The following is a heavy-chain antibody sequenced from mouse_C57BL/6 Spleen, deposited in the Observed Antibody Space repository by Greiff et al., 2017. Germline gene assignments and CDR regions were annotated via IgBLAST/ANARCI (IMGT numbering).Heavy chain of an antibody. CDR2: ISYSGST. V-gene: IGHV3-1*01. Sequence: EVQLQESGPGMVKPSQSLSLTCTVTGYSITSGYDWHWIRHFPGNKLEWMGYISYSGSTNYNPSLKSRISITHDTSKNHIFLKLNSVTTEDTATYYCAREGYYGSLDYWGQGTTLTVSS. CDR3: AREGYYGSLDY. J-gene: IGHJ2*01. CDR1: GYSITSGYD. D-gene: IGHD1-1*01.